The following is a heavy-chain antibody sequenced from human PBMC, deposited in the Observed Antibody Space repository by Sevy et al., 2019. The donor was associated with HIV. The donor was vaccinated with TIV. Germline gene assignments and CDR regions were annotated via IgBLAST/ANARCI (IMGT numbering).Heavy chain of an antibody. CDR2: ISSSSSTI. J-gene: IGHJ6*02. Sequence: GGSVRLSCAASGFTFSSYSMNWVRQAPGKGLEWVSYISSSSSTIYYADSVKGRFTISRDNAKNSLYLQMNSLRAEDTAVYYCARDPDVDIVATTANYGMDVWGQGTTVTVSS. CDR3: ARDPDVDIVATTANYGMDV. V-gene: IGHV3-48*01. D-gene: IGHD5-12*01. CDR1: GFTFSSYS.